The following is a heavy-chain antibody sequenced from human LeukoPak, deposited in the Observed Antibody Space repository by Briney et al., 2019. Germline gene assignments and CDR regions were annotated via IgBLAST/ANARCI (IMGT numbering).Heavy chain of an antibody. J-gene: IGHJ4*02. CDR3: ARGDILTGYSFDY. V-gene: IGHV4-38-2*01. D-gene: IGHD3-9*01. Sequence: RSSETLSLTCAVSGYSISSGYYWGWIRQPPGKGLEWIGSIYHSGSTYYKSSLKSRVTISVDTSKSQFSLKLSSVTAADTAVYYCARGDILTGYSFDYWGQGTLVTVSS. CDR2: IYHSGST. CDR1: GYSISSGYY.